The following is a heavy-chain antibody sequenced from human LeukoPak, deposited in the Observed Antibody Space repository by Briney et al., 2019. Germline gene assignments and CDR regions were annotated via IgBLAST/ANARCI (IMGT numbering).Heavy chain of an antibody. Sequence: GASVKVSCKASGYTFTSYGISWVRQAPGQGLEWMGWISAYNGNKNYAQKLQGRVTMTTDTSTSTAYMELRSLRSDDTAVYYCARVTRDSSGYYRFDYWGQGTLVTVSS. CDR1: GYTFTSYG. CDR3: ARVTRDSSGYYRFDY. J-gene: IGHJ4*02. D-gene: IGHD3-22*01. CDR2: ISAYNGNK. V-gene: IGHV1-18*01.